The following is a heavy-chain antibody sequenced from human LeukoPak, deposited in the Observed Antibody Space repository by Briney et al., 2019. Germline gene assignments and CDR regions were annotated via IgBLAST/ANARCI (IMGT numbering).Heavy chain of an antibody. J-gene: IGHJ4*02. CDR2: ISGSGDTT. D-gene: IGHD1-1*01. CDR1: GLSFSRFA. CDR3: AKGHSAHGTGFDY. V-gene: IGHV3-23*01. Sequence: GGSLRLSCAASGLSFSRFAMSWVRQAPGKGLEWVSTISGSGDTTYYADSVKGGFTISRDNLKNTLYVQMNSLRVEDTAVYYCAKGHSAHGTGFDYWGQGTLVIVSS.